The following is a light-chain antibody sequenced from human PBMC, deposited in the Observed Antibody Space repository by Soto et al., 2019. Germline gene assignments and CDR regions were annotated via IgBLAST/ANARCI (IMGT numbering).Light chain of an antibody. CDR1: QYIATY. V-gene: IGKV1-33*01. CDR3: QQYDNLPPTCT. J-gene: IGKJ1*01. Sequence: DVRMTQSPSSLSASIGNRVTITCQAIQYIATYLNCYQQKPGKAPNLLIYDASNLETGVPSRFSGGGSGTHFTFTISNLQSEDIATYYCQQYDNLPPTCTFGQGTMVAIK. CDR2: DAS.